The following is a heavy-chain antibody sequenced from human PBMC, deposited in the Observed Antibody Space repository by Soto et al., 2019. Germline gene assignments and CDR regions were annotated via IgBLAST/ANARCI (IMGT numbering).Heavy chain of an antibody. Sequence: GESLKISCKGSGYSFTSYWIGWVRQMPGKGLEWMGIIYPGDSDTRYSPSFQGQVAISADKSTSTAYLQWSSLKASDTAMYYCARQSPSGYSSSWSYYYGMDVWGQGTTVTVSS. D-gene: IGHD6-13*01. V-gene: IGHV5-51*01. CDR1: GYSFTSYW. CDR3: ARQSPSGYSSSWSYYYGMDV. CDR2: IYPGDSDT. J-gene: IGHJ6*02.